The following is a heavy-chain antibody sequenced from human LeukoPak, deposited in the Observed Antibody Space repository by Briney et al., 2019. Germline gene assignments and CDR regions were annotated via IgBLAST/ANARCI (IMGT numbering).Heavy chain of an antibody. D-gene: IGHD4-17*01. CDR3: AKDLFSLGPSYLTTGTLDY. CDR1: GFTFSSYG. J-gene: IGHJ4*02. CDR2: IRYDGSNK. Sequence: GGSLRLSCAASGFTFSSYGMHWVRQAPGKELEWVAFIRYDGSNKYYADSVKGRFTISRDNSKNTLYLQMNSLRAEDTAVYYCAKDLFSLGPSYLTTGTLDYWGQGTLVTVSS. V-gene: IGHV3-30*02.